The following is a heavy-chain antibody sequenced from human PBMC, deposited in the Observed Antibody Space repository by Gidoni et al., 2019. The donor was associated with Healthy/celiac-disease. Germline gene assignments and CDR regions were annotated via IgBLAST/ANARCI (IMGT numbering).Heavy chain of an antibody. CDR2: ISGSGGST. J-gene: IGHJ4*02. D-gene: IGHD3-16*02. V-gene: IGHV3-23*01. CDR3: AKDPLMITFGGVIGPPDPFDY. CDR1: RFTFSSYA. Sequence: EVQLLESGGGLVQPGGSLRLSCAASRFTFSSYAMSWVRQAPGKGLAWVSAISGSGGSTYYADSVKGRFTISRDNSKNTLYLQMNSLRAEDTAVYYCAKDPLMITFGGVIGPPDPFDYWGQGTLVTVSS.